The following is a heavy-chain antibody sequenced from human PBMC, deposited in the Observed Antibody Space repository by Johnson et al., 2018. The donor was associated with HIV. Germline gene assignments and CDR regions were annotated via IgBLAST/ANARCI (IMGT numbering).Heavy chain of an antibody. CDR3: ARAVAGRGNAFDF. CDR2: INWNGGST. J-gene: IGHJ3*01. CDR1: GFNFDDYG. V-gene: IGHV3-20*04. Sequence: VQLVESGGGLVQPGGSLRLSCAASGFNFDDYGMSWVRQAPGKGLEWVSGINWNGGSTGYADSVKGRFTISRDNANNSLYLQMNSLKTGDTAVYYCARAVAGRGNAFDFWGLGTMVTVSS. D-gene: IGHD6-19*01.